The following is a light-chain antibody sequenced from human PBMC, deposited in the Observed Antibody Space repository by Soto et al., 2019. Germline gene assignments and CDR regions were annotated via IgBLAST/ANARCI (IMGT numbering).Light chain of an antibody. V-gene: IGKV1-5*03. CDR2: KAS. CDR1: QSISSW. J-gene: IGKJ1*01. Sequence: DIQMTPSPSTLSASVGDRVTITYRASQSISSWLAWYQQKPGKAPKLLIYKASSLKSGVPSRFSGSGSGTEFTLTISSLQPDDFATYYCQHYNSYSEAFGQGTKV. CDR3: QHYNSYSEA.